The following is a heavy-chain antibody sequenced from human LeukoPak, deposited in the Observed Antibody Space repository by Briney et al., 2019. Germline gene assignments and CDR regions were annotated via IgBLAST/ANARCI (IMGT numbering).Heavy chain of an antibody. CDR1: SGSISPNY. CDR3: ARLLDYDSSGYPDTFDI. V-gene: IGHV4-59*01. Sequence: SETLSLTCTVSSGSISPNYWTWIRQPLGKGLEWIGYIYYSGSANYNPSLKSRVTISLDTSRNHFSLRLSSVTAADTAVYYCARLLDYDSSGYPDTFDIWGQGTMVTVSS. CDR2: IYYSGSA. D-gene: IGHD3-22*01. J-gene: IGHJ3*02.